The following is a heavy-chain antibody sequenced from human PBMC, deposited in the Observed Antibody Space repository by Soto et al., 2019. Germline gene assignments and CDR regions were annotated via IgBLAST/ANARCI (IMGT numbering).Heavy chain of an antibody. Sequence: GRSLRLSCAASEITFTNNEMSWVSQDKGMGLEWVSILKSGRTTYDAESVVGRDTTSRDCCKNMPYHHTHNLIAEDSAVYYSAVRSVDYADFWGQGTRVTVSS. V-gene: IGHV3-53*01. CDR3: AVRSVDYADF. J-gene: IGHJ4*02. CDR1: EITFTNNE. CDR2: LKSGRTT. D-gene: IGHD2-2*01.